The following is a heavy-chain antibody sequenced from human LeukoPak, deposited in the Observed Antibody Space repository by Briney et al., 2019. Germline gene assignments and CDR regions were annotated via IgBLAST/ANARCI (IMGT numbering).Heavy chain of an antibody. Sequence: SETLSLTCTVSGGSISSGGYYWSWIRQHPGKGLEWIWYIYYSGSTYYNPSLKSRVTISVDTSKNQFSLKLSSVTAADTAVYYCAREGSHDSSGYYSYYFDYWGQGTLVTVS. CDR1: GGSISSGGYY. J-gene: IGHJ4*02. CDR2: IYYSGST. V-gene: IGHV4-31*03. CDR3: AREGSHDSSGYYSYYFDY. D-gene: IGHD3-22*01.